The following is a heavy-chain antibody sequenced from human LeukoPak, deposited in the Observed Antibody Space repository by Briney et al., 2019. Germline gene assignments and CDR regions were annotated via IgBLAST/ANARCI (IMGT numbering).Heavy chain of an antibody. J-gene: IGHJ4*02. V-gene: IGHV1-46*01. CDR1: GYTFTSYY. CDR2: INPSGGST. D-gene: IGHD5-12*01. Sequence: GASVKVSCKASGYTFTSYYMHWVRQAPGQGLEWMGIINPSGGSTSYAQKFQGRVTMTRDTSTSTVYMELCSLRSEDTAVYYCARVARRGYSGYDPLDYWGQGTLVTVSS. CDR3: ARVARRGYSGYDPLDY.